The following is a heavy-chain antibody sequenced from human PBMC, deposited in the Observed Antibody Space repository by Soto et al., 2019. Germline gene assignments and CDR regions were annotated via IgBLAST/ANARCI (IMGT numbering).Heavy chain of an antibody. V-gene: IGHV3-7*01. D-gene: IGHD1-26*01. CDR2: IKQDGSEK. Sequence: EVQLVESGGGLVQPGGSLRLSCAASGFTFSSYWMSWVRQAPGKGLEWVANIKQDGSEKYYVDSVKGRFTISRDNAKNSLYLQMSSLRAEDTAVYYCASQWELDAFDIWGQGTMVTVSS. J-gene: IGHJ3*02. CDR1: GFTFSSYW. CDR3: ASQWELDAFDI.